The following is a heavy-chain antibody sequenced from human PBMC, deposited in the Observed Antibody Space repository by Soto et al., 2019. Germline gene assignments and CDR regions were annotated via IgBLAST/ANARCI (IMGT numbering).Heavy chain of an antibody. D-gene: IGHD2-2*01. Sequence: SVKVSCKASGGTFSSYAISWVRQAPGQGLEWMGGIIPLFGTANYAQKFQGRVTITADESTSTAYMELSSLRSEDTDVYYCASYIHCSSTSCWNWFDPWGQGTLVTVSS. J-gene: IGHJ5*02. CDR3: ASYIHCSSTSCWNWFDP. CDR2: IIPLFGTA. V-gene: IGHV1-69*13. CDR1: GGTFSSYA.